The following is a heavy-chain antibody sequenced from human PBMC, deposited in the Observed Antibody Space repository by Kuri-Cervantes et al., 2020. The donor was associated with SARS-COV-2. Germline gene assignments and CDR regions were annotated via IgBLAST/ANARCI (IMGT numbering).Heavy chain of an antibody. CDR2: IYYSGST. J-gene: IGHJ4*02. CDR3: ARRSTSITIFGVVNINPFDY. CDR1: GFTFRSYAMY. V-gene: IGHV4-39*01. Sequence: GSLRLSCAASGFTFRSYAMYWVRQAPGKGLEWVGSIYYSGSTYYNPSLKSRVTISVDTSKNQFSLKLSSVTAADTAVYYCARRSTSITIFGVVNINPFDYWGQGTLVTVSS. D-gene: IGHD3-3*01.